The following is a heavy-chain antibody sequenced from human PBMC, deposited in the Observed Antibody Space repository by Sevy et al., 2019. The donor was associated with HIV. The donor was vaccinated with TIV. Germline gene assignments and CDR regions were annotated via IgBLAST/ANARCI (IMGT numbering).Heavy chain of an antibody. V-gene: IGHV3-23*01. CDR3: AKDHDNNWFDP. CDR1: GFTFSNYA. J-gene: IGHJ5*02. CDR2: TSGTGGST. Sequence: GGSLRLSCAASGFTFSNYAMTWVRQAPGKGLEWVSATSGTGGSTYYVDSVKGRFTISRDNSKNTLYLQMNSLRAEDTAIYFCAKDHDNNWFDPWGQGTLVTVSS. D-gene: IGHD3-9*01.